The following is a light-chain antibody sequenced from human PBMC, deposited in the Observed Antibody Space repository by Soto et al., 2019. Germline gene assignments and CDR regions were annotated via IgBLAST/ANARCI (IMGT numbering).Light chain of an antibody. V-gene: IGKV3-15*01. CDR3: REYINWPLAT. Sequence: VMTQSPATPSVSPGERATLSCRASQSISSNLAWYQQKPGQAPRLLMFLTSSRDTGFAAVFSGSGPGTGLNLSIIRLESVDFGVYYCREYINWPLATFSAGTKVDIK. CDR1: QSISSN. CDR2: LTS. J-gene: IGKJ4*01.